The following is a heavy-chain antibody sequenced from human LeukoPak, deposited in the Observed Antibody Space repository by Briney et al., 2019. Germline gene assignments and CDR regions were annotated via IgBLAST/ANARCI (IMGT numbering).Heavy chain of an antibody. D-gene: IGHD4-17*01. Sequence: QPGGSLRLSCAASGVTFSNYAMSWVRQAPGKGLEWVSAISGSGGSTYYADSVKGRFTTSRDNSKNTLYLQMNSLRAEDTAIYYCARCTTGNTHYPIDYWGQGTLVTVSS. CDR1: GVTFSNYA. J-gene: IGHJ4*02. V-gene: IGHV3-23*01. CDR3: ARCTTGNTHYPIDY. CDR2: ISGSGGST.